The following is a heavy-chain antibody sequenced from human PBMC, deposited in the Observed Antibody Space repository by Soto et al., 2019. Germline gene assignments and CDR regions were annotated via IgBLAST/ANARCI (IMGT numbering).Heavy chain of an antibody. CDR3: AHTVARGAYWETFNY. CDR2: IYRDDDK. V-gene: IGHV2-5*02. CDR1: GFSVTTNGVG. Sequence: SGPTLVNPTQTLTLTCTVSGFSVTTNGVGVGWFRQPPGKALEWLALIYRDDDKRYRPSLKSRVTITKDNTKNQVVLTMTNMDPVDTATYYCAHTVARGAYWETFNYWGQGTLVTVSS. J-gene: IGHJ4*02. D-gene: IGHD1-26*01.